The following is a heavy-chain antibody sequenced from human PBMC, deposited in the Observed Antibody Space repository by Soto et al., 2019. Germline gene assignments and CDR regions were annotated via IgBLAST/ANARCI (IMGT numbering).Heavy chain of an antibody. D-gene: IGHD2-2*01. CDR2: ISPYNGNT. V-gene: IGHV1-18*01. CDR3: AREIGVVPVDRTTDYYYGLDV. J-gene: IGHJ6*02. Sequence: GASVKVSCKASGYRFTTYGISWVRQAPGQGLEWMGWISPYNGNTKYAQKNQGRVTMTTDTSTNTAYVEMRSLRPDDTAVYYCAREIGVVPVDRTTDYYYGLDVWGQGTTVTVSS. CDR1: GYRFTTYG.